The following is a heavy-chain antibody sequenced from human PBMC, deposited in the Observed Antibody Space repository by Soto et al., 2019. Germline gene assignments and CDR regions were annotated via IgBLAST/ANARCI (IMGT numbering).Heavy chain of an antibody. Sequence: PSETLSLTCTFSGDSISRGDDYWSWIRQPPGKGLEYIGYIYYSGSTYYNPSLKSRLTISVDTSKNQFSLNLSSVTAADSAVYYCALFKRGLTALFDYWGQGTLVTSPQ. D-gene: IGHD3-10*02. CDR2: IYYSGST. J-gene: IGHJ4*02. CDR1: GDSISRGDDY. CDR3: ALFKRGLTALFDY. V-gene: IGHV4-30-4*01.